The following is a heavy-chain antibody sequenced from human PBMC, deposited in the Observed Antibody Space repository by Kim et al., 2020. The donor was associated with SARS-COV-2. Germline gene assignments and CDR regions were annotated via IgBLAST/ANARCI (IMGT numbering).Heavy chain of an antibody. CDR2: ISSSSSYI. CDR1: GFTFSSYS. D-gene: IGHD3-3*01. CDR3: ARIGWYYDFWSGSRPDY. Sequence: GGSLRLSCAASGFTFSSYSMNWVRQAPGKGLEWVSSISSSSSYIYYADSVKGRFTISRDNAKNSLYLQMNSLRAEDTAVYYCARIGWYYDFWSGSRPDYWGQGTLVTVSS. V-gene: IGHV3-21*01. J-gene: IGHJ4*02.